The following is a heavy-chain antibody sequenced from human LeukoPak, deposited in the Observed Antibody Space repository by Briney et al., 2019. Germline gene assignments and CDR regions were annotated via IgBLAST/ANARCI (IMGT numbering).Heavy chain of an antibody. CDR2: IYHSGSP. J-gene: IGHJ4*02. V-gene: IGHV4-4*02. D-gene: IGHD3-22*01. Sequence: SETLSLTCAVSGGSISSSNWWSWVRQPPGKGLEWIGEIYHSGSPNYNPSLKSRTTISVDKSKNQFSLKLSSVTAADTAVYYCAARNYYDSTGYYVYWGQGALVTVSS. CDR3: AARNYYDSTGYYVY. CDR1: GGSISSSNW.